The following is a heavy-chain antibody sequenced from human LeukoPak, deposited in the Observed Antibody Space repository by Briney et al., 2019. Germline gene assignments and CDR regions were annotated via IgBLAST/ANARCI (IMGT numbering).Heavy chain of an antibody. D-gene: IGHD1-26*01. Sequence: GASVKVSCKASGGTFSSYAISWVRQAPRQGLEWMGGIIPIFGTANYEQKFQGRVTITTDESTSTAYMELSSLRSEDTAVYYCARDPSRVGIVGATGFDYWGQGTLVTVSS. CDR1: GGTFSSYA. CDR2: IIPIFGTA. V-gene: IGHV1-69*05. J-gene: IGHJ4*02. CDR3: ARDPSRVGIVGATGFDY.